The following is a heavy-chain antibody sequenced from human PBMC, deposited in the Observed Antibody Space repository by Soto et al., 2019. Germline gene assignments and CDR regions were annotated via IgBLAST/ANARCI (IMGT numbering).Heavy chain of an antibody. J-gene: IGHJ6*02. D-gene: IGHD2-8*02. CDR2: IIPIFGTT. CDR3: AVEQLATGDYGMDV. V-gene: IGHV1-69*01. CDR1: GGTFSSYA. Sequence: QVPLVQSGAEVKKPGSSVKVSCKDAGGTFSSYAISWVRQAPGQGLEWMGVIIPIFGTTNHAQKFQGRVTITANESTSTAYLELGSLRAKEAAVYYCAVEQLATGDYGMDVCGQGTTVTV.